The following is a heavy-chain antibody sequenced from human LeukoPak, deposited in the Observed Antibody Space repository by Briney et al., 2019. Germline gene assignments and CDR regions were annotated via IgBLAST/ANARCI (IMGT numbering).Heavy chain of an antibody. Sequence: GGSLRLSCAASGFTFDDYGMTWVRQAPGKGLEWVSGINWNGGSTGYADSVKGRFTISRDNAKNSLYLQMNSLRGGDTAVYYCAREYLRYQGLWGQGTLVTVSS. CDR2: INWNGGST. CDR1: GFTFDDYG. J-gene: IGHJ4*02. D-gene: IGHD3-9*01. V-gene: IGHV3-20*04. CDR3: AREYLRYQGL.